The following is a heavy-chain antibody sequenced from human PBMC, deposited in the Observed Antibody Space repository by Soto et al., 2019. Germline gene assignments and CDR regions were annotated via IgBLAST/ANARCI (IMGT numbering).Heavy chain of an antibody. CDR1: GGTFSSYT. V-gene: IGHV1-69*02. D-gene: IGHD1-1*01. CDR3: ARGAATTGWFDP. CDR2: IIPILGIA. Sequence: QVQLVQSGAEVKKPGSSVKVSCKASGGTFSSYTISWVRQAPGQGLEWMGRIIPILGIANYAQKFQGRVTITADKSTSTAYMELSSLRSEDTAVYYCARGAATTGWFDPWGQGTLVTVSS. J-gene: IGHJ5*02.